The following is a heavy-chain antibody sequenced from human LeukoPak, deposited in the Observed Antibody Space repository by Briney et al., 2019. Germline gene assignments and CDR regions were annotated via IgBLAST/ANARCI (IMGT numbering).Heavy chain of an antibody. V-gene: IGHV3-23*01. D-gene: IGHD1-26*01. CDR2: ISGSGGST. CDR1: GFTFSSYA. CDR3: AKGYGIVGASYYFDY. J-gene: IGHJ4*02. Sequence: GGSLRLSCAASGFTFSSYAMSWVRQAPGKGLEWVSAISGSGGSTYYADSVKGRFTISRDNSKNTLYLQMNSLRAEDTAVYYCAKGYGIVGASYYFDYWGQGTLVTVSS.